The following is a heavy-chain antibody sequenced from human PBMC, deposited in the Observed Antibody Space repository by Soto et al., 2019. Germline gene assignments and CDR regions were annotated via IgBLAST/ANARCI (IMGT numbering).Heavy chain of an antibody. CDR1: GDSVSSNSAT. D-gene: IGHD3-16*01. CDR3: AITRVPGVIEY. CDR2: TYYRSRWFN. V-gene: IGHV6-1*01. Sequence: PSQTLSLTCAISGDSVSSNSATWNWIRQPPSRGLEWLGRTYYRSRWFNEYALSVKSRITINPDTSKNQFSLQLNSVTPEDTAMYYCAITRVPGVIEYWGQGTLVTVSS. J-gene: IGHJ4*02.